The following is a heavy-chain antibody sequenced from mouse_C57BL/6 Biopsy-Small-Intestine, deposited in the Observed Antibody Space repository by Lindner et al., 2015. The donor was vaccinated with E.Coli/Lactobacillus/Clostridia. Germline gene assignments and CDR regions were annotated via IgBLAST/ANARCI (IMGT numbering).Heavy chain of an antibody. CDR1: GYTFTSFG. J-gene: IGHJ4*01. CDR2: IYPRSDST. CDR3: ARDDFGGGYYAMDY. D-gene: IGHD2-4*01. Sequence: VQLQESGAELARPGASVKLSCKASGYTFTSFGLSWVKQRTGQGLDWIGEIYPRSDSTYYNEKFKGKATLTADISSSTAYMELRSLTSEDSAVYFCARDDFGGGYYAMDYWGQGTSVTVSS. V-gene: IGHV1-81*01.